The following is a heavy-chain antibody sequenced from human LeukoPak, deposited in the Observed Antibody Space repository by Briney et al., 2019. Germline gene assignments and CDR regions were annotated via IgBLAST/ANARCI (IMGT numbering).Heavy chain of an antibody. CDR2: INWNGGST. D-gene: IGHD3-10*01. V-gene: IGHV3-20*01. CDR3: ARKSGANDAFDI. Sequence: GGSLRLSCAASGFTFDDYGMSWVRQAPGKGLEWVSGINWNGGSTGYADSVKGRFTISRDNAKNSLYLQMNSLRAEDTALCHCARKSGANDAFDIWGQGTMVTVSS. J-gene: IGHJ3*02. CDR1: GFTFDDYG.